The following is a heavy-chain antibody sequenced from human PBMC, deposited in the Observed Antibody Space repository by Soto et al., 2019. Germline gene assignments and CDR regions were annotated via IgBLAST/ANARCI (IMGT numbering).Heavy chain of an antibody. Sequence: PGVCLRLSCAACRFTFNSYSIRWIRQATRKGLEWVSSSSCSGGSTYYADSVKGRLTISRANSKNTLYMQMNSLRAEDTALYYCATGHDSSGPPVDYWGEGTLVTV. J-gene: IGHJ4*02. CDR1: RFTFNSYS. CDR3: ATGHDSSGPPVDY. V-gene: IGHV3-23*01. CDR2: SSCSGGST. D-gene: IGHD3-22*01.